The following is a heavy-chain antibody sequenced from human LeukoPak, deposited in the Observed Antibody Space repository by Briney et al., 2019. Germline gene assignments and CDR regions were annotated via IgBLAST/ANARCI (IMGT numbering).Heavy chain of an antibody. CDR2: INHSGST. V-gene: IGHV4-34*01. J-gene: IGHJ5*02. Sequence: PSETLSLTCAVYGGSFSGYYWSWIRQPPGKRLEWIGEINHSGSTNYNPSLKSRVTISVDTSKNQFSLKLSSVTAADTAVYYCARSHGKGVFDPWGQGTLVTVSS. CDR1: GGSFSGYY. CDR3: ARSHGKGVFDP.